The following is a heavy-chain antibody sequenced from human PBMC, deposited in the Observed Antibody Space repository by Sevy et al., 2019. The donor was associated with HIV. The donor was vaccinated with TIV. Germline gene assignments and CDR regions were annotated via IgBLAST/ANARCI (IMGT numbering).Heavy chain of an antibody. CDR1: GFTCSVYT. D-gene: IGHD3-22*01. CDR2: ISRTTTT. Sequence: GGSLRLSCKVSGFTCSVYTMHWVRQAPGKGLEWVSSISRTTTTCYADSVRGRFTISRDNAKNSLYLEMNSLRDDDTAVYYCAREAYYYDSREENWFDPWGQGTLVTVSS. V-gene: IGHV3-48*02. CDR3: AREAYYYDSREENWFDP. J-gene: IGHJ5*02.